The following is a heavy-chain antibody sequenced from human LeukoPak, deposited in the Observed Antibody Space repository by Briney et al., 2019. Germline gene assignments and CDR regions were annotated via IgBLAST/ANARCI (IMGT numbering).Heavy chain of an antibody. CDR3: AGGGDSGWAIDN. CDR1: GVSFNSFY. Sequence: PGGSPRLSCTVSGVSFNSFYMDWVRQAPGKGLEWISYIDTQSQTVYYADSMRGRFTISRDNAKNSLYLQINSLRDEGTALYYCAGGGDSGWAIDNWGQGTLVIVSS. CDR2: IDTQSQTV. J-gene: IGHJ4*02. V-gene: IGHV3-48*02. D-gene: IGHD6-19*01.